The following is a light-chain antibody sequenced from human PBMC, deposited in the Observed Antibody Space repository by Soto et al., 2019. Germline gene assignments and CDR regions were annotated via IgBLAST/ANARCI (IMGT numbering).Light chain of an antibody. CDR1: SSDVGSYNL. V-gene: IGLV2-23*01. CDR2: EGS. CDR3: CSYAGSTTVV. Sequence: QSVLTQPASVSGSPGQSITISCTGTSSDVGSYNLVSWYQQHPGKAPKLMIYEGSKRPSGVSNRFSGSKSGYTASLTISGLQAEDEADYYCCSYAGSTTVVFGGGTQLTVL. J-gene: IGLJ2*01.